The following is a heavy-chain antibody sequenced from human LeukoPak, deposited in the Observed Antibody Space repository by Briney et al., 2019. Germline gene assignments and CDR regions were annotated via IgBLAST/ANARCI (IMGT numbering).Heavy chain of an antibody. CDR2: IGTNTYGGTA. J-gene: IGHJ4*02. V-gene: IGHV3-49*04. Sequence: GGSLRLSCTASGFNFGDKAVSWVRQAPGKGLEWIAFIGTNTYGGTARYAASVRGRFTISRDDSRSVAYLQMTSLKTEDTAMYYCSTVSFKGYASSTWTLTFIGDSVYYFDYWGRGTLVTVSS. CDR1: GFNFGDKA. D-gene: IGHD6-13*01. CDR3: STVSFKGYASSTWTLTFIGDSVYYFDY.